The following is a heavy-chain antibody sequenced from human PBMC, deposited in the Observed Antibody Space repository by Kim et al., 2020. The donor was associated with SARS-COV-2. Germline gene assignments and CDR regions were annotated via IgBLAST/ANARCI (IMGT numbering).Heavy chain of an antibody. D-gene: IGHD3-10*01. CDR2: INHSGST. CDR3: ARGSRMVRGVFGY. J-gene: IGHJ4*02. Sequence: SETLSLTCAVYGVSFTGYCWSWLRQPPGKGLEWIGQINHSGSTNYNPSFKRRVTISVDTSKNQFSLKQSPVTAAETAENYGARGSRMVRGVFGYWGQGTL. V-gene: IGHV4-34*01. CDR1: GVSFTGYC.